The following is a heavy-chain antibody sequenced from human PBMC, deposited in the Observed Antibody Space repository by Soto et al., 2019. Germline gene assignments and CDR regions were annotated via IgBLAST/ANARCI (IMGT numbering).Heavy chain of an antibody. CDR3: AKGQLAYYYGMDV. CDR1: GFKFSDYA. CDR2: ISGSGGVT. V-gene: IGHV3-23*01. D-gene: IGHD6-13*01. Sequence: GGSLRLSCTASGFKFSDYAITWVRQAPGEGLEWVSVISGSGGVTYFADSVKGRFTVSRDNSKNTLYLQMNSLRAEDTAVYYCAKGQLAYYYGMDVWGQGTTVTVSS. J-gene: IGHJ6*02.